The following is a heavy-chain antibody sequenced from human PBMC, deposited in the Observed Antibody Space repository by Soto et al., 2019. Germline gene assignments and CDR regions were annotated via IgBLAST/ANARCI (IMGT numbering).Heavy chain of an antibody. J-gene: IGHJ4*02. Sequence: ASVNVSCKASGYTITEYYLHWVRQGPGQGLEWMGIINPSGGGTSYAQKFQGRVTMTRDTSTSTVYMELSSLRSEDTAVYYCARVGDILTGYYSPFDYWGQGTLVTVSS. V-gene: IGHV1-46*01. CDR2: INPSGGGT. CDR1: GYTITEYY. CDR3: ARVGDILTGYYSPFDY. D-gene: IGHD3-9*01.